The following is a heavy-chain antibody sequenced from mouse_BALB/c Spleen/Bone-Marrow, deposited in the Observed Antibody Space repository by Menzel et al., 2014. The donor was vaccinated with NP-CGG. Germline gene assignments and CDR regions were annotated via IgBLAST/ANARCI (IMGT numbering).Heavy chain of an antibody. V-gene: IGHV1-69*02. Sequence: AQLQQSGAELVRPGASVKLSCKASGYTFTSYWINWVKQRPGQGLEWIGNIYPSDSYTNYNQKFKDKATLTVDKSSSTANMQLSSPTSEDSAVYYCTRSYGSSYEYYFDYWGQGTTLTVSS. CDR3: TRSYGSSYEYYFDY. J-gene: IGHJ2*01. CDR1: GYTFTSYW. D-gene: IGHD1-1*01. CDR2: IYPSDSYT.